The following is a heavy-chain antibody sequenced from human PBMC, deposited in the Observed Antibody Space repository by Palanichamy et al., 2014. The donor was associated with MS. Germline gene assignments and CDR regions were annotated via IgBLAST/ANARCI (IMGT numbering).Heavy chain of an antibody. CDR3: VRGRSSGWSDY. CDR1: GFTFSSYW. Sequence: EVQLVESGGGLVQPGGSLRLSCAASGFTFSSYWTHWVRQAPGKGLVWVSHIITDGSDTSYADSVKGRFTISRDNAKKTLFLQMNSLRAEDTAIYYCVRGRSSGWSDYWGQGTLVTVSS. V-gene: IGHV3-74*01. J-gene: IGHJ4*02. D-gene: IGHD6-19*01. CDR2: IITDGSDT.